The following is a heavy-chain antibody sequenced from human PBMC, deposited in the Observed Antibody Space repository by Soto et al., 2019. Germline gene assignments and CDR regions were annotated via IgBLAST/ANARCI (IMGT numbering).Heavy chain of an antibody. CDR2: IKQDGSEK. CDR1: GFTFSSYW. V-gene: IGHV3-7*01. CDR3: ARDSFPYYYDSSGYYNY. Sequence: PGGSLRLSCAASGFTFSSYWMSWVRQAPGKGLEWVANIKQDGSEKYYVDSVKSRFTISRDNAKNSLYLQMNSLRAEDTAVYYCARDSFPYYYDSSGYYNYWGQGTLVTVSS. J-gene: IGHJ4*02. D-gene: IGHD3-22*01.